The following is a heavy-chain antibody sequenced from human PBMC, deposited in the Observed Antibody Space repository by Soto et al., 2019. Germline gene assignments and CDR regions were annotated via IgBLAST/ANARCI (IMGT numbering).Heavy chain of an antibody. J-gene: IGHJ4*02. V-gene: IGHV3-21*01. CDR2: ISSSSSYI. CDR1: GFTFSSYS. D-gene: IGHD3-3*01. CDR3: ATMPTIFGVGKTRNFDY. Sequence: PGGSLRLSCAASGFTFSSYSMNWVRQAPGKGLEWVSSISSSSSYIYYADSVKGRFTISRDNAKNSLYLQMNSLRAEDTAVYYCATMPTIFGVGKTRNFDYWGQGTLVTVSS.